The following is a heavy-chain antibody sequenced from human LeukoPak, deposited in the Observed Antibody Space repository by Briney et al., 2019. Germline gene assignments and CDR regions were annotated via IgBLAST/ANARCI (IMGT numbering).Heavy chain of an antibody. J-gene: IGHJ5*02. Sequence: SETLSLTCTVSGGSISSYYWSWIRQPPGKGLEWIGYIYYSGSTNYNPSLKSRVTISVDTSKNQFSLKLSSVTAADMAVYYCARKTSVVAAQNWFDPWGQGTLVTVSS. CDR3: ARKTSVVAAQNWFDP. CDR2: IYYSGST. CDR1: GGSISSYY. D-gene: IGHD2-15*01. V-gene: IGHV4-59*01.